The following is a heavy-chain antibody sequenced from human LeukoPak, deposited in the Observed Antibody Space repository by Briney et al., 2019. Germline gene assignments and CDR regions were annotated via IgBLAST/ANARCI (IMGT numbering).Heavy chain of an antibody. J-gene: IGHJ4*02. Sequence: GGSLRLSCAASGFTVSSNYMSWVRQAPGKGLECVSVIYSGGNTYYADSVKGRFTISRDNSKNTLYLQMNSMRAEDTAVYYCARKTDSGGQGDYWGPGTLVTVSS. CDR3: ARKTDSGGQGDY. V-gene: IGHV3-66*01. CDR1: GFTVSSNY. D-gene: IGHD3-22*01. CDR2: IYSGGNT.